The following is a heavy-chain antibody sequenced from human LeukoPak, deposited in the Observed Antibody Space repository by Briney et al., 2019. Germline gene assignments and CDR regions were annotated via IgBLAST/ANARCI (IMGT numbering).Heavy chain of an antibody. Sequence: ASVKVSCKASGYTFTSYDINWVRQATGQGLEWMGWMNPNSGNTGYAQKFQGRVTMTRNTSISTAYMELSSLRSEDTAVYYCASYSGSYFGYDAFDIWGQGTMVTVSS. CDR2: MNPNSGNT. D-gene: IGHD1-26*01. V-gene: IGHV1-8*01. CDR3: ASYSGSYFGYDAFDI. J-gene: IGHJ3*02. CDR1: GYTFTSYD.